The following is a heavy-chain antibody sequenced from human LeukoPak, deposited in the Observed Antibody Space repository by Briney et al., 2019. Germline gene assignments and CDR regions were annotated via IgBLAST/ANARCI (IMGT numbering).Heavy chain of an antibody. CDR1: GGSISSSSYY. V-gene: IGHV4-39*01. J-gene: IGHJ4*02. CDR2: IYYSGST. Sequence: SETLPLTCTVSGGSISSSSYYWGWIRQPPGKGLEWIGSIYYSGSTYYNPSLKSRVTISVDTSKNQFSLKLSSVTAADTAVYYCARLRAGTIPFDYWGQGTLVTVSS. CDR3: ARLRAGTIPFDY. D-gene: IGHD6-13*01.